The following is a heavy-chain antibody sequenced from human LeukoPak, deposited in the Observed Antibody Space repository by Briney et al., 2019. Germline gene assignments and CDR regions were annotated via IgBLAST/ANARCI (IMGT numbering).Heavy chain of an antibody. CDR2: IYYSGST. J-gene: IGHJ5*02. CDR1: GGSISSSSNY. V-gene: IGHV4-39*01. Sequence: PSETLSLTCTVSGGSISSSSNYWGWIRQPPGKGLEWIGSIYYSGSTYYNPSLKSRVTISVDTPKNQFSLKLSSVTAADTAVYYRARRVIAVAERGDWFDPWGQGTLVTVSS. D-gene: IGHD6-19*01. CDR3: ARRVIAVAERGDWFDP.